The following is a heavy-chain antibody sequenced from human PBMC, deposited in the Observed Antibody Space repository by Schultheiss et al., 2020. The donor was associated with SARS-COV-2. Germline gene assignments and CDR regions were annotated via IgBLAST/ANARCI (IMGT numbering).Heavy chain of an antibody. J-gene: IGHJ6*02. CDR1: GYTFTGYY. D-gene: IGHD6-6*01. V-gene: IGHV1-18*04. CDR3: ARDGEVAARPHHAYYYYGMDV. CDR2: ISAYNGNT. Sequence: ASVKVSCKASGYTFTGYYMHWVRQAPGQGLEWMGWISAYNGNTNYAQKLQGRVTITADESTSTAYMELSSLRSEDTAVYYCARDGEVAARPHHAYYYYGMDVWGQGTTVTVSS.